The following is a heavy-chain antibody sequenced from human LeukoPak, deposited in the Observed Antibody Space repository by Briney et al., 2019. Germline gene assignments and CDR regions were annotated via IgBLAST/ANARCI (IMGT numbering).Heavy chain of an antibody. Sequence: ASVKVSCKASGYTFTSYGISWVRQAPGQGLEWMGWINPNSGGTNYAQKFQGRVTMTRDTSISTAYMELSRLRSDDTAVYYCARDERLGFDPWGQGTLVTVSS. CDR1: GYTFTSYG. J-gene: IGHJ5*02. CDR2: INPNSGGT. D-gene: IGHD1-1*01. CDR3: ARDERLGFDP. V-gene: IGHV1-2*02.